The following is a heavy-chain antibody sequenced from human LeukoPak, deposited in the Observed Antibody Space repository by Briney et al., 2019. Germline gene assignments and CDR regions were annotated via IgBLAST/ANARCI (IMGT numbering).Heavy chain of an antibody. Sequence: ASVKVSCKASGGTFSSYAISWVRQAPGQGLEWTGRIISILGIANYAQKFQGRVTITADKSTSTAYMELSSLRSEDTAVYYCARDFDYGSGSYAFDIWGQGTMVTVSS. CDR1: GGTFSSYA. D-gene: IGHD3-10*01. V-gene: IGHV1-69*04. CDR3: ARDFDYGSGSYAFDI. CDR2: IISILGIA. J-gene: IGHJ3*02.